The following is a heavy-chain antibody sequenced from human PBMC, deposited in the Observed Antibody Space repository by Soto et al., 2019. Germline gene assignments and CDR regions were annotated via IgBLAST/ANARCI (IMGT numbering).Heavy chain of an antibody. V-gene: IGHV6-1*01. J-gene: IGHJ6*02. Sequence: PXQTLSLPCAISGYSVSSSSAAWNLIRQSPSRGLEWLGRTYYRSKWIHEYAVSLESRITISPDTSKNQFSLQLYSVTPEDTAVYYCAGVVWFRGMDVWGQGTPVSVSS. CDR1: GYSVSSSSAA. D-gene: IGHD3-16*01. CDR2: TYYRSKWIH. CDR3: AGVVWFRGMDV.